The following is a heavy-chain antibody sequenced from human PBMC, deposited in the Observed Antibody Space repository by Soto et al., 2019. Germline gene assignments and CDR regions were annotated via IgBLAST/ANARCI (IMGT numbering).Heavy chain of an antibody. D-gene: IGHD1-26*01. CDR3: AREGSLVGAMDY. CDR1: GYTFTGNY. CDR2: FNPNSGGT. Sequence: QVQLVQSGAEVKTPGASVKVSCKASGYTFTGNYMHWVRQAPGQGLEWMGWFNPNSGGTHYAQKIQGRVSRTRDTSINAGYRELTRLRSGDTAVYYCAREGSLVGAMDYCGQGPLVTVSS. V-gene: IGHV1-2*02. J-gene: IGHJ4*02.